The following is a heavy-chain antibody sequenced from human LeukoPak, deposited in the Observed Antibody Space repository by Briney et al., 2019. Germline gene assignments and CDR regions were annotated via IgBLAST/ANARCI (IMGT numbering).Heavy chain of an antibody. CDR3: ATTPTDYYDSSGGY. V-gene: IGHV4-31*03. D-gene: IGHD3-22*01. J-gene: IGHJ4*02. CDR1: GGSLSSGGYY. Sequence: PSQTLSLTCTVSGGSLSSGGYYWGWIRQHPGKGLEWIGYIYYSGSTYYNPSLKSRVTISVDTSKNQFSLKLSSVTAADTAVYYCATTPTDYYDSSGGYWGQGTLVTVSS. CDR2: IYYSGST.